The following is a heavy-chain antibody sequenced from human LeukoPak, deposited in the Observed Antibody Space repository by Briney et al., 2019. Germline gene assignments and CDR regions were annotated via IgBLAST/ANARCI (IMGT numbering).Heavy chain of an antibody. CDR1: GGSFSGYY. Sequence: SETLSLTCAVYGGSFSGYYWSWIRQPPGKGLEWIGEINHSGSTNYNPSLKSRVTISVDTSKNQFSLKLSSVTAADTAVYYCARGRYDFWSGYQTRGWFDPWGQGTLVTVSS. CDR2: INHSGST. J-gene: IGHJ5*02. V-gene: IGHV4-34*01. D-gene: IGHD3-3*01. CDR3: ARGRYDFWSGYQTRGWFDP.